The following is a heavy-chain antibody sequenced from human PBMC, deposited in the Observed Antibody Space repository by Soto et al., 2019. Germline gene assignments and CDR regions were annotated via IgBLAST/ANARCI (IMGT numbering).Heavy chain of an antibody. V-gene: IGHV4-59*08. D-gene: IGHD1-26*01. CDR1: GGSIRSYY. CDR2: IYYSGST. J-gene: IGHJ4*02. Sequence: QVQLQESGPGLVKPSETLSLTCTVSGGSIRSYYWSWIRQPPGKGLEWIGYIYYSGSTNYNPSRKSRFTISVDTSKNQFPLKLGSVTAADTAVYYCARRYGSAIDYWGQGTLVTVSS. CDR3: ARRYGSAIDY.